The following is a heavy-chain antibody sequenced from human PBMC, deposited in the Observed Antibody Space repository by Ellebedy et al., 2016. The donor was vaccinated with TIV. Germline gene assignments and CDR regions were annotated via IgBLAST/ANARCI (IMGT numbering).Heavy chain of an antibody. CDR2: IKQDGGEK. J-gene: IGHJ4*02. CDR3: ATDRGERGLLSFFDS. V-gene: IGHV3-7*01. D-gene: IGHD2/OR15-2a*01. CDR1: GFTFSGYS. Sequence: GGSLRLSCVASGFTFSGYSMSWVRQARGKGLEWVATIKQDGGEKFYVDSVKGRFTISRDNAKNSVSLQMDSLRAEDKAIYYCATDRGERGLLSFFDSWGQGTPVTVST.